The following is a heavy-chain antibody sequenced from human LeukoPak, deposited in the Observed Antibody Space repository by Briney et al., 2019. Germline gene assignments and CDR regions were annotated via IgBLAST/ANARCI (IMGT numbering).Heavy chain of an antibody. D-gene: IGHD4-17*01. CDR3: AREGYGSAFDI. J-gene: IGHJ3*02. CDR2: ISAYNGNT. CDR1: GYTFTSYG. Sequence: ASVKVSCKASGYTFTSYGISWVRQAPGQGLEWMGWISAYNGNTNYAQKLQGRVTMTTDTSTSTAHMELRSLRSDDTAVYYCAREGYGSAFDIWGQGTMVTVSS. V-gene: IGHV1-18*01.